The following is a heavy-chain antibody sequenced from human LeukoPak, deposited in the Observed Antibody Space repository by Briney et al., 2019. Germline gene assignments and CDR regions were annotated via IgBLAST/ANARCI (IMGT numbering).Heavy chain of an antibody. CDR3: ARDRSYIWFDP. J-gene: IGHJ5*02. CDR1: GGSISSDY. V-gene: IGHV4-59*01. Sequence: PSETLSLTCSVSGGSISSDYWSWIRQPPGKGLEWIGYFYYSGSTNYNPSLKSRVTISVDTSKNQFSLKLSSVTAADTAVYYCARDRSYIWFDPWGQGTLVTVSS. CDR2: FYYSGST. D-gene: IGHD1-26*01.